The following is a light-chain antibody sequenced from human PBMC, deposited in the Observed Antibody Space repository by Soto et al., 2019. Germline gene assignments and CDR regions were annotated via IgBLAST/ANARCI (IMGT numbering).Light chain of an antibody. V-gene: IGKV1-39*01. CDR2: AAS. Sequence: MTQSPLSLPVTPGEPASISCRSSQNLLHSNGYNFLNWYQQKPGKAPKLLIYAASSLQSGVPSRFIGSGSGTNFTLTVSSLQPEDFATYYCQQSYSTPIPFGQGRLLEIK. J-gene: IGKJ5*01. CDR3: QQSYSTPIP. CDR1: QNLLHSNGYNF.